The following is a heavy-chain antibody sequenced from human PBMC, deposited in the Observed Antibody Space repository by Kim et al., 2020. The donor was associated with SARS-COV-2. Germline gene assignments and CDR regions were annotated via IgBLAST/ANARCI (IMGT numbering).Heavy chain of an antibody. D-gene: IGHD3-22*01. Sequence: SVKRRFTISRDNSKNALYLQMNSLRAEDTAVYYCARDANYYDSSGYSTDYWGQGTLVTVSS. V-gene: IGHV3-11*06. CDR3: ARDANYYDSSGYSTDY. J-gene: IGHJ4*02.